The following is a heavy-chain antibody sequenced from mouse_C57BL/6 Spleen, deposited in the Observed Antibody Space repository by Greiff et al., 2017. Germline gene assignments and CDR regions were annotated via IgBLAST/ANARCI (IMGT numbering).Heavy chain of an antibody. D-gene: IGHD1-1*01. CDR3: ARRGVVATDYAMDY. V-gene: IGHV1-54*01. CDR2: INPGSGGT. CDR1: GYAFTNYL. Sequence: VQLQQSGAELVRPGTSVTVSCKASGYAFTNYLIEWVKQRPGQGLEWIGVINPGSGGTNYNEKFKGKATLTADKSSSTAYMQLSSLTSEDSAVXICARRGVVATDYAMDYWGQGTSVTVSS. J-gene: IGHJ4*01.